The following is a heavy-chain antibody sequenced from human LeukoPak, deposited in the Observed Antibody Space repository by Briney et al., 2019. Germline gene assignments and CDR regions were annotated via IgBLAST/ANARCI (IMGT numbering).Heavy chain of an antibody. CDR3: AKEGGRGHQYFDY. V-gene: IGHV3-30*18. CDR2: ISYDERTA. D-gene: IGHD2-15*01. CDR1: GFTFSNYG. Sequence: PGGSLRLSCAASGFTFSNYGIYWVRQAPGKGLEWVAVISYDERTAYYVDSMKGRFAISRDNSKNMLYLQMNSLRAEDTAVYYCAKEGGRGHQYFDYWGQGTLVTVSS. J-gene: IGHJ4*02.